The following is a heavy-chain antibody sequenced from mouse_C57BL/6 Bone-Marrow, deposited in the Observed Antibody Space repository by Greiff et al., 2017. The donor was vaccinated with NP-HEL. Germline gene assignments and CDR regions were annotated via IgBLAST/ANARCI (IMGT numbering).Heavy chain of an antibody. V-gene: IGHV1-64*01. Sequence: QVQLQQSGAELVKPGASVKLSCKASGYTFTSYWMHWVKQRPGQGLEWIGMIHPNSGSTNYNEKFKSKATLTVDKSSSTAYMQLSSLTSEDSAVYYCARYDYDGFDYWGQGTTLTVSS. CDR3: ARYDYDGFDY. D-gene: IGHD2-4*01. CDR1: GYTFTSYW. CDR2: IHPNSGST. J-gene: IGHJ2*01.